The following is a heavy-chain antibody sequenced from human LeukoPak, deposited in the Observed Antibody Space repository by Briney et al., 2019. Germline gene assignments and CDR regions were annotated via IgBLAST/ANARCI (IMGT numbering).Heavy chain of an antibody. CDR3: ARDGGRGGDAFDI. V-gene: IGHV4-59*12. CDR2: IYYSGST. D-gene: IGHD3-16*01. CDR1: GGSFSSYY. Sequence: SETLSLTCTVSGGSFSSYYWSWIRQPPGKGLEWSGYIYYSGSTNYNPSLKSRVTISVDASKNQFSLKLSSVTAADTAVYYCARDGGRGGDAFDIWGQGTMVTVSS. J-gene: IGHJ3*02.